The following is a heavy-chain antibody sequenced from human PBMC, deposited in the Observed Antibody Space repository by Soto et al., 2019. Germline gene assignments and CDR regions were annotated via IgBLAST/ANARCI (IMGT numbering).Heavy chain of an antibody. CDR2: IIPIFGTA. D-gene: IGHD5-18*01. CDR3: ASEISLTAAARYSYGPDYYYYYGMDV. V-gene: IGHV1-69*13. J-gene: IGHJ6*02. Sequence: ASVKVSCKAPAVTFTSYFMHWVRQAPGQGLEWMGGIIPIFGTANYAQKFQGRVTITADESTSTAYMELSSLRSEDTAVYYCASEISLTAAARYSYGPDYYYYYGMDVWGQGTTVTSP. CDR1: AVTFTSYF.